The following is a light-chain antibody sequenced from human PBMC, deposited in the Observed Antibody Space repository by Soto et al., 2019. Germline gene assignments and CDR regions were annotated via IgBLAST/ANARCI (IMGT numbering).Light chain of an antibody. CDR2: GAS. Sequence: EIVVTQSPGTLSLSPGERATLSCRASQSVSSSYLAWYQQKPGQAPRLLNCGASSRATGTPDRFSGSGSGTDFTLTISRLEPEDFAVYYCQQYGSSPLTFGGGTKVEIK. CDR1: QSVSSSY. CDR3: QQYGSSPLT. V-gene: IGKV3-20*01. J-gene: IGKJ4*01.